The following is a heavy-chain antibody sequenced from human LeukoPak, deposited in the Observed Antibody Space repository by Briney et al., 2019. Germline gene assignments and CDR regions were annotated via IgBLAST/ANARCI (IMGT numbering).Heavy chain of an antibody. CDR3: ARGYYYGSGSYYFDY. J-gene: IGHJ4*02. Sequence: NPSETLSLTCTVSGGSISSYYWNWIRQPPGKGLEWIGYIYYSGTTNYNPSLKSRVTISVDTSKNQFSLKLSSVTAADTAVYYCARGYYYGSGSYYFDYWGQGTLVTVSS. V-gene: IGHV4-59*08. CDR1: GGSISSYY. CDR2: IYYSGTT. D-gene: IGHD3-10*01.